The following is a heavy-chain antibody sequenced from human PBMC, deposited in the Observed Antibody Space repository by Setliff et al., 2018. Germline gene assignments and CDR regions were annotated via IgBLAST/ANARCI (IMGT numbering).Heavy chain of an antibody. CDR1: GDSIDTDIW. J-gene: IGHJ5*02. CDR2: IYLGGSP. Sequence: SETLSLTCTVSGDSIDTDIWWSWGRQSPGKGLEWIGEIYLGGSPTYNPSLKSRVTISIYKSKNQLPLDLTSVTAADTAVYYCARNWHWGFDPWGRGALVTVSS. CDR3: ARNWHWGFDP. V-gene: IGHV4-4*02. D-gene: IGHD1-7*01.